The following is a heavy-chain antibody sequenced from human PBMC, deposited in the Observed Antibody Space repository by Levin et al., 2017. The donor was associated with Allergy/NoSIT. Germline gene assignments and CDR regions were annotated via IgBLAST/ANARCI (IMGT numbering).Heavy chain of an antibody. CDR1: GGSITSNDYF. V-gene: IGHV4-39*01. CDR3: ATKSATGATDS. CDR2: FYYGGST. D-gene: IGHD1-26*01. Sequence: KSSETLSLTCIVSGGSITSNDYFWSWFRQPPGKGLEWIATFYYGGSTYYNPSLKNRVTISPDTSRNQFSLKLNSVTAADTAVFYCATKSATGATDSWGQGTLVTVSS. J-gene: IGHJ4*02.